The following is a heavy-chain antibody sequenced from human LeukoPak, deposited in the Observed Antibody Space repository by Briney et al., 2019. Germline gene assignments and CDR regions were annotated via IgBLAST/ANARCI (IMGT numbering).Heavy chain of an antibody. D-gene: IGHD1-26*01. CDR2: INHSGST. CDR1: GGSFSGYY. V-gene: IGHV4-34*01. J-gene: IGHJ4*02. Sequence: SEPLSLTCAVYGGSFSGYYWSWIRQPPGKGLEWIGEINHSGSTNYNPSLKSRVTISVDTSKNQFSLKLSSVTAADTAVYYCARGGRRGSYDYWGQGTLVTVSS. CDR3: ARGGRRGSYDY.